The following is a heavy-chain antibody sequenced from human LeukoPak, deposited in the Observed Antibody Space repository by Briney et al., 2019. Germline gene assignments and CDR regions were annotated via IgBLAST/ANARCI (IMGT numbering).Heavy chain of an antibody. J-gene: IGHJ5*02. CDR1: GGSLSGYY. V-gene: IGHV4-4*07. D-gene: IGHD5-24*01. CDR2: IYSTGST. CDR3: AGGATATGWFDP. Sequence: PSETLSLTCTVSGGSLSGYYWSWLRQPADKGLEWIGRIYSTGSTSYSPSLKSRVTMSRDASRNQFTLILNSVTAADTAVYYCAGGATATGWFDPWGQGTLVTVSS.